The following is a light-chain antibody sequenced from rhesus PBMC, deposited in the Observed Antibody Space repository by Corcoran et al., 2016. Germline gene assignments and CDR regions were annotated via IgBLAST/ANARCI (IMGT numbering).Light chain of an antibody. V-gene: IGKV1-74*01. J-gene: IGKJ3*01. CDR3: QHGYGTPFT. Sequence: DIQMTQSPSSLSASVGDRVTITCRASENVNNDLNWYQQKPGKAPKLLIYKASTLQSGVPSRFSGRGSGTDYTFTISSLQPEDVATYYCQHGYGTPFTFGPGTKLDIK. CDR1: ENVNND. CDR2: KAS.